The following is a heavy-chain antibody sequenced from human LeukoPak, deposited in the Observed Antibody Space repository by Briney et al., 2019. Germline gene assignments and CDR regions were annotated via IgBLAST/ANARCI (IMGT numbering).Heavy chain of an antibody. CDR1: GGSVSSGSYY. J-gene: IGHJ6*02. CDR2: IYYSGST. CDR3: AGESYAMDV. Sequence: PSETLSLTCTVSGGSVSSGSYYWSWIRQPPGKGLEWLGHIYYSGSTNYNPSLKSRVTISEDPSKNQFSLKLSSVTAADTAVYYCAGESYAMDVWGQGTTVTVSS. V-gene: IGHV4-61*01.